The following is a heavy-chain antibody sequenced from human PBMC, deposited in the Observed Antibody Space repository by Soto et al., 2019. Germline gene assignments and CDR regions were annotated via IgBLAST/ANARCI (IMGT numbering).Heavy chain of an antibody. CDR1: GGSISSSNW. CDR3: ASVRGSYDHGMDV. CDR2: IYHSGST. V-gene: IGHV4-4*02. D-gene: IGHD1-26*01. Sequence: QVQLQESGPGLVKPSGTLSLTCAVSGGSISSSNWWSWVRQPPGKGLEWIGEIYHSGSTNYNPSLTSRVTISVDKSKNQFSPKLSSVTAADTAVYYCASVRGSYDHGMDVWGQGTTVTVSS. J-gene: IGHJ6*02.